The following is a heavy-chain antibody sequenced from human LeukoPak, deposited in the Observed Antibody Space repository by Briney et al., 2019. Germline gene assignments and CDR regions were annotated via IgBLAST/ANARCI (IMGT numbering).Heavy chain of an antibody. V-gene: IGHV5-10-1*04. CDR1: GYSFTSYW. CDR2: IDPSDSYT. Sequence: GESLKISCKGSGYSFTSYWISWVRQMPGKGLEWMGRIDPSDSYTNYSPSFQGQVTISADKSISTAYLQWSSLKASDTAMYYCARHRTLTKNYYGMDVWGQGTTVTVSS. J-gene: IGHJ6*02. CDR3: ARHRTLTKNYYGMDV.